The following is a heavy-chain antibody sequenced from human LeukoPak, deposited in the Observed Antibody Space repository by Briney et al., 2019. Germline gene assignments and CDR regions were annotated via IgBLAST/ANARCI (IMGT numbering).Heavy chain of an antibody. J-gene: IGHJ4*02. D-gene: IGHD3-22*01. CDR2: ISGSGGST. V-gene: IGHV3-23*01. CDR1: GFIFNTYA. CDR3: AKDPSYYDSSGYLHPYYFHY. Sequence: GGSLRLSCAVSGFIFNTYAMSWVRQAPGKGLEWVSTISGSGGSTYYADSVKGRFSISRDNSKNTLYLQMNNLRAEDTAVYYCAKDPSYYDSSGYLHPYYFHYWGQGTLVTVSS.